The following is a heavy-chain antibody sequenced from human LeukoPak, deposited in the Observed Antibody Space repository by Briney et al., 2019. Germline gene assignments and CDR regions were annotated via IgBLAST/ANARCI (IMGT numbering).Heavy chain of an antibody. Sequence: PGGSLRLSCAASGFTFSSYSMNSVRQAPGKGLEWVSAISGSGGSTYYTDSVKGRFTISRDNSKNTLYLQMNSLRAENTAVYICAKVSSGYWYYFDYWGEGTLVTVSS. CDR3: AKVSSGYWYYFDY. CDR2: ISGSGGST. V-gene: IGHV3-23*01. D-gene: IGHD3-22*01. CDR1: GFTFSSYS. J-gene: IGHJ4*02.